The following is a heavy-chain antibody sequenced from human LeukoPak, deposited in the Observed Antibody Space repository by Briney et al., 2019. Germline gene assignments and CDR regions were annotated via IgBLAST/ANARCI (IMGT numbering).Heavy chain of an antibody. CDR2: INHSGST. CDR1: GGSFSGYY. Sequence: SETPSLTCAVYGGSFSGYYWSWIRQPPGKGLEWIGEINHSGSTNYNPSLKSRVTISVDTSKNQFSLKLSSVTAADTAVYYCARGWAIAAYKYNWFDPWGQGTLVTVSS. J-gene: IGHJ5*02. V-gene: IGHV4-34*01. CDR3: ARGWAIAAYKYNWFDP. D-gene: IGHD6-25*01.